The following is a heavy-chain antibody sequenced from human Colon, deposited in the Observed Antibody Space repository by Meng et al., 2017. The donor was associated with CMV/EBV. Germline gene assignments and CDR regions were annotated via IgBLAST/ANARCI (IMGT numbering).Heavy chain of an antibody. CDR1: GASITSYY. D-gene: IGHD3-10*01. CDR2: VYISGNT. Sequence: QVQRRASGPGLVKPSEPLSLTCTVSGASITSYYWGWIRQPAGKGLEWIGRVYISGNTNYNPSLKSRVTMSIDTSKNQLSLNIRSVTAADTAVYYCARDSNLSGLAYWGQGTLVTVSS. CDR3: ARDSNLSGLAY. J-gene: IGHJ4*02. V-gene: IGHV4-4*07.